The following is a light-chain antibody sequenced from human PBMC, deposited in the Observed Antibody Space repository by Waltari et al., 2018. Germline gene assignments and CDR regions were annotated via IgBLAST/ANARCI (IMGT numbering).Light chain of an antibody. V-gene: IGLV1-47*01. Sequence: QSVLTQPPSASGTPGQEVTIPCSGTSSSVGSNFVFWYQQPPGAAPKLLIFMSDRRPSGVPDRISGSKSGTSASLVITGLRSEDEADYYCAAWDDSLSAYVFGTGTKVTVL. CDR2: MSD. J-gene: IGLJ1*01. CDR1: SSSVGSNF. CDR3: AAWDDSLSAYV.